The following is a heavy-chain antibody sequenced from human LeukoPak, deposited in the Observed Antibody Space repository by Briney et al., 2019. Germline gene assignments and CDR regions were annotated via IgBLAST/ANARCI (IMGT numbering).Heavy chain of an antibody. D-gene: IGHD3-22*01. CDR2: ISYDGSKE. V-gene: IGHV3-30*18. J-gene: IGHJ4*02. CDR1: GFTFSSYG. CDR3: VKDDYPDSSEGY. Sequence: PGGSLRLSCAASGFTFSSYGMHWVRQAPGKGLEWVAVISYDGSKEYYADSVKGRFTISRDNSKNTLYLQMNSLRVEDTAVYYCVKDDYPDSSEGYWGQGNLVTVSS.